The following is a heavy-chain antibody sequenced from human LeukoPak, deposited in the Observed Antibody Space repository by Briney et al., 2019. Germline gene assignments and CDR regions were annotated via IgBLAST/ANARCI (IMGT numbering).Heavy chain of an antibody. CDR2: ISAYNGNT. V-gene: IGHV1-18*01. Sequence: GASVKVSCKASGYTFTSYGISWVRQAPGQGLEWMGWISAYNGNTNYAQKLQGRVTMTTDTSTSTAYMELRSLRSDDTAVYYCARDWNDSSGFYYGPFDYWGQGTLVTVSS. CDR1: GYTFTSYG. CDR3: ARDWNDSSGFYYGPFDY. J-gene: IGHJ4*02. D-gene: IGHD3-22*01.